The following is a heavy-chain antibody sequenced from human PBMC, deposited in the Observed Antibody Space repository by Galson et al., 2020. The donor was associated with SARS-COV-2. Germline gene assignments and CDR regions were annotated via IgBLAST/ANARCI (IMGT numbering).Heavy chain of an antibody. Sequence: ASVKVSCKASGYTFTSYGISWVRQAPGQGLEWMGWISAYNGNTNYAQKLQGRVTMTTDTSTSTAYMELRSLRSDDTAVYYCARDLRPIVVSGTPGAFDIWGQGTMVTVSS. CDR3: ARDLRPIVVSGTPGAFDI. CDR1: GYTFTSYG. J-gene: IGHJ3*02. V-gene: IGHV1-18*01. D-gene: IGHD3-22*01. CDR2: ISAYNGNT.